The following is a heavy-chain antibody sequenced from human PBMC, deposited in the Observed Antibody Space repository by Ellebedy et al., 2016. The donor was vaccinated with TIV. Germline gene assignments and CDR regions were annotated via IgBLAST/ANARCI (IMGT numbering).Heavy chain of an antibody. CDR3: ASLTHCSGGSCYMGTFDI. D-gene: IGHD2-15*01. V-gene: IGHV5-10-1*01. Sequence: GESLKISCKGSGDSFTNYWINWVRQMPGKGLEWMGRIDPRDSYTNYSPSFQGHVNISVDKSISTAYLQWSSLKASDTAMLYCASLTHCSGGSCYMGTFDIWGQGTMVTVSS. CDR1: GDSFTNYW. CDR2: IDPRDSYT. J-gene: IGHJ3*02.